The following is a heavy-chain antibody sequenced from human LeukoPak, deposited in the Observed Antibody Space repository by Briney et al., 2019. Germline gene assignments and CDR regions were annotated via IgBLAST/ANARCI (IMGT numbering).Heavy chain of an antibody. V-gene: IGHV1-69*01. J-gene: IGHJ4*02. Sequence: GASVKVSCKASGGTFSSYAISWVPQAPGQGLQWLGGIIPIFGTANYAQKFQGRVTITADESTSTAYMELSSLRSEDTAVYYCARSMGYCSSTSCPFDYWGQGTLVTVSS. D-gene: IGHD2-2*01. CDR2: IIPIFGTA. CDR1: GGTFSSYA. CDR3: ARSMGYCSSTSCPFDY.